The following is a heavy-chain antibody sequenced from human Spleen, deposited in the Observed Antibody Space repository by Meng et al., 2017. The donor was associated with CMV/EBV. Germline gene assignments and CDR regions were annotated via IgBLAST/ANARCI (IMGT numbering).Heavy chain of an antibody. V-gene: IGHV4-34*01. CDR2: INHSGGA. Sequence: SFSSYFWCWIRQSPGKGLEWIGEINHSGGANYNPSLKSRVIISADTSKNHFSLKMSSMTAADTGVYYCARGRGNDFWSGYSTTEVDPWGQGTLVTVSS. D-gene: IGHD3-3*01. J-gene: IGHJ5*02. CDR3: ARGRGNDFWSGYSTTEVDP. CDR1: SFSSYF.